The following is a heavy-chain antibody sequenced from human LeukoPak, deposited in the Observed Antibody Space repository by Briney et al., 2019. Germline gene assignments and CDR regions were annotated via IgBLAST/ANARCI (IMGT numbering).Heavy chain of an antibody. J-gene: IGHJ4*02. CDR1: GFTFSSYA. CDR2: ISYDGSNN. V-gene: IGHV3-30*04. CDR3: EGVRGVRGFYFDY. Sequence: SGGSLRLSCAASGFTFSSYAMHWVRQAPGKGLEWVAVISYDGSNNYYPDSVKGRFTISRDNSKNTLYLQLNSLRAEDTAVYYCEGVRGVRGFYFDYWGQGTLVTVSS. D-gene: IGHD3-10*01.